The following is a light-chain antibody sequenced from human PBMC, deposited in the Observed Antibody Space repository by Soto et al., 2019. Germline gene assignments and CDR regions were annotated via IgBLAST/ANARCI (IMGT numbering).Light chain of an antibody. CDR1: QTVSKF. CDR2: SAS. Sequence: DVQMTQSPSSLSASVGDRVTIACRASQTVSKFVNWYQQKPGKVPDLLIYSASTLYSGVPSRFSGSGSGTELTLTISNLQPEDFATYSCQQTYSLPRTFAQGTKVE. J-gene: IGKJ1*01. V-gene: IGKV1-39*01. CDR3: QQTYSLPRT.